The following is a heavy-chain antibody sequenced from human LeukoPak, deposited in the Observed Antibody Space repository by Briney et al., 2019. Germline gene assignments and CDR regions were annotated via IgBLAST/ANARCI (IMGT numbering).Heavy chain of an antibody. Sequence: ASVKVSCKASGYTFTSYDINWVRQATGQGLEWMGWMNPNSGNTGYAQKFQGRVTMTRNTSINTAYMELRSLRSDDTAVYYCARSLTLTGTSLTYYMDVWGKGTTVTVSS. J-gene: IGHJ6*03. V-gene: IGHV1-8*02. CDR1: GYTFTSYD. D-gene: IGHD1-7*01. CDR3: ARSLTLTGTSLTYYMDV. CDR2: MNPNSGNT.